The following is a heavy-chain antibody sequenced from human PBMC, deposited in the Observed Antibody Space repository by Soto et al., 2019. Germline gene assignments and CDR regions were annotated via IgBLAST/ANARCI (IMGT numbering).Heavy chain of an antibody. CDR3: GRGRSGQIVIFY. D-gene: IGHD1-26*01. J-gene: IGHJ4*02. Sequence: ASVKVSCKTSGYTFTGHYIHWVRQAPQQGPEWMGEIGPESGATRYAEKFRGRVTMTMDTSITTVYMELRNLSPDNTAVYYCGRGRSGQIVIFYWGQGTPVTVSS. V-gene: IGHV1-2*02. CDR2: IGPESGAT. CDR1: GYTFTGHY.